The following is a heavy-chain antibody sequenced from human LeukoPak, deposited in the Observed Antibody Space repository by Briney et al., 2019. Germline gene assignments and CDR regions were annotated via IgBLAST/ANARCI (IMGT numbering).Heavy chain of an antibody. J-gene: IGHJ6*02. D-gene: IGHD2-2*01. CDR2: IIPIFGTA. CDR3: ARGPVVPADYYYYGMDV. Sequence: SVKVSCKASGDTFSSYAISWVRQAPGQGLEWMGGIIPIFGTANYAQKFQGRVTITADESASTAYMELSSLRSEDTAVYYCARGPVVPADYYYYGMDVWGQGTTVTVSS. V-gene: IGHV1-69*13. CDR1: GDTFSSYA.